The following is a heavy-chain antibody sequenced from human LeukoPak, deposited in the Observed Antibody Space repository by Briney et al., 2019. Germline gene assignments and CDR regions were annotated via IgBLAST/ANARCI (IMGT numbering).Heavy chain of an antibody. CDR2: IYPGDSDT. CDR3: ARLIVGATRYFDY. CDR1: GYSLPSYW. J-gene: IGHJ4*02. V-gene: IGHV5-51*01. Sequence: GESLKISCKGSGYSLPSYWIGWVRQLPGKGLEWMGIIYPGDSDTRYSPSFQGQVTISADKSISTAYLQWSSLKASDTAMYYCARLIVGATRYFDYWGQGTLVTVSS. D-gene: IGHD1-26*01.